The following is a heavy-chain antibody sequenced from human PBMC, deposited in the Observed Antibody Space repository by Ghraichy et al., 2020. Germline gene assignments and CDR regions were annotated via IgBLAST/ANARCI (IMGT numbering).Heavy chain of an antibody. J-gene: IGHJ4*02. V-gene: IGHV3-30*18. CDR2: ISYDGSNK. CDR3: AKINGPLWFGGVIEDDY. Sequence: LSLTCAASGFTFSSYGMHWVRQAPGKGLEWVAVISYDGSNKYYADSVKGRFTISRDNSKNTLYLQMNSLRAEDTAVYYCAKINGPLWFGGVIEDDYWGQGTLVTVSS. CDR1: GFTFSSYG. D-gene: IGHD3-16*01.